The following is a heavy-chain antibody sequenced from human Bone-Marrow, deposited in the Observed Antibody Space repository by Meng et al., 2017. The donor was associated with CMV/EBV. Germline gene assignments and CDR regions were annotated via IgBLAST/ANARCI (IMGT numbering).Heavy chain of an antibody. D-gene: IGHD2-2*01. CDR1: GFTFSSYS. Sequence: GGSLRLSCAASGFTFSSYSMNWVRQAPGKGLEWVSSISSSSSYIYYADSVKGRFTISRDNSRNTLYLQMKSLRSEDTAVYYCANDAGYCASDSCPTFDHRGQGALVTVSS. V-gene: IGHV3-21*01. CDR3: ANDAGYCASDSCPTFDH. CDR2: ISSSSSYI. J-gene: IGHJ4*02.